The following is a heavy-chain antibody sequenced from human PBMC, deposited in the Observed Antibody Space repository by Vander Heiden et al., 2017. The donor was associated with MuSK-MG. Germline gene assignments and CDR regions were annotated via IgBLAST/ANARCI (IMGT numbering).Heavy chain of an antibody. V-gene: IGHV3-11*04. J-gene: IGHJ4*02. CDR2: ISSSGSTI. CDR1: GFTFSDYY. CDR3: ARSASNVYFDY. D-gene: IGHD2-8*01. Sequence: QVQLVESGGGLVKPGGSLRLSCAASGFTFSDYYMSWIRQAPGKGLEWVSYISSSGSTIDDADSVKGRFTIARDNAKNSLYMKMKRMRAEDTAVYYVARSASNVYFDYWCQGTMVTVFS.